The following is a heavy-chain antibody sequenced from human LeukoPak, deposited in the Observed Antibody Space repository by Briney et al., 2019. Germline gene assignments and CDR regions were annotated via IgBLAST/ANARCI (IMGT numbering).Heavy chain of an antibody. D-gene: IGHD6-13*01. CDR2: IYTSGST. V-gene: IGHV4-61*02. CDR3: ARVRPSLGYFAFDI. J-gene: IGHJ3*02. Sequence: TLSLTCTVSGGSISSGSYYWSWIRQPVGKGLEWIGRIYTSGSTNYNPSLKSRVTISVDTSKNQFSLKLSSVTAPDTAVYYCARVRPSLGYFAFDIWGQGTMVTVSS. CDR1: GGSISSGSYY.